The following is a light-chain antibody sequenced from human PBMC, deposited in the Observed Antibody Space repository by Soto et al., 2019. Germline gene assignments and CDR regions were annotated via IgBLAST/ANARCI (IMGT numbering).Light chain of an antibody. CDR2: LNSDGSH. V-gene: IGLV4-69*01. J-gene: IGLJ7*01. CDR1: SGHSSYA. Sequence: QSVLTQSPSASASLGASVKLTCTLSSGHSSYAIAWHQQQPEKGPRYLMKLNSDGSHSKGDGIPDRFSGSSSGAERYLTISSLQSEDEADYYCQTWGTGIAAFGGGTQPTVL. CDR3: QTWGTGIAA.